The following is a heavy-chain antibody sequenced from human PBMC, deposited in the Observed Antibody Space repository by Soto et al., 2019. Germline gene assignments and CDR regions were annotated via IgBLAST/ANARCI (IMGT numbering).Heavy chain of an antibody. D-gene: IGHD2-8*02. J-gene: IGHJ3*02. CDR2: ILVGGST. CDR1: GVTCSSYD. Sequence: AGGSLRLSCAASGVTCSSYDMSWVRQAPGKGLEWVSTILVGGSTHYPDSVKGRFTISRDNSKNTVFLQMNSLTPGDTAVYYCAKATATGGGAFDICGQGTVVTVSS. CDR3: AKATATGGGAFDI. V-gene: IGHV3-23*01.